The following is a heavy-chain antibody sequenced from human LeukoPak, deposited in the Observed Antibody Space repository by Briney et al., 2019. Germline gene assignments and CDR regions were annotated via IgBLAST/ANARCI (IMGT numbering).Heavy chain of an antibody. CDR1: GSSIRSSSYH. J-gene: IGHJ4*02. V-gene: IGHV4-39*01. CDR3: ARASLGYCSGGSCVGAIDY. D-gene: IGHD2-15*01. CDR2: IHYSGST. Sequence: PSETLSLTCTVSGSSIRSSSYHWGWVRQPPGKGLEWIGNIHYSGSTSYNPSLKSRVTLSVDTSKNQFSLKLSSVTAADTAVFYCARASLGYCSGGSCVGAIDYWGQGTLVTVSS.